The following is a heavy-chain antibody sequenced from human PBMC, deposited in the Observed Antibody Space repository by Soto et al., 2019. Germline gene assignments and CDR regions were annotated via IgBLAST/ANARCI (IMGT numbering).Heavy chain of an antibody. D-gene: IGHD1-1*01. Sequence: EVQLVETGGGLVQPGGSLRLSCAASGFTFRSHWMSWVRQAPGKGREWVANIRQDGNEEQHLDSVKGRFTLSRDNAKNSLYLQMNGLRVEDTAVYYCAKAEGYGFDIRGQGTMVTVSS. J-gene: IGHJ3*02. CDR3: AKAEGYGFDI. CDR2: IRQDGNEE. CDR1: GFTFRSHW. V-gene: IGHV3-7*01.